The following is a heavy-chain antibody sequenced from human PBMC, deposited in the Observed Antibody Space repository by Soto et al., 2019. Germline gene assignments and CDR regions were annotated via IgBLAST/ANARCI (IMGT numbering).Heavy chain of an antibody. CDR1: GGSISSYY. J-gene: IGHJ3*02. Sequence: SETLSLTCTVSGGSISSYYWSWIRQPPGKGLEWIGYIYYSGSTNYNPSLKSRVTISVDTSKNQFSLKLSSVTAADTAVYYCARLFYYGSGSYDAFDIWGQGTMVTVSS. D-gene: IGHD3-10*01. CDR3: ARLFYYGSGSYDAFDI. CDR2: IYYSGST. V-gene: IGHV4-59*08.